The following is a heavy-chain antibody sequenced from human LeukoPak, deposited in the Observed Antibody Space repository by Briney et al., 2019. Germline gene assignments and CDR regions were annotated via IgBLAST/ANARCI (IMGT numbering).Heavy chain of an antibody. D-gene: IGHD6-19*01. V-gene: IGHV1-2*06. CDR2: INPHTGGT. J-gene: IGHJ5*02. CDR3: ARAKGAVDHNWFDP. Sequence: ASLKVSCKASGYSFTGYYLHWVRQAPGQGLEWMGRINPHTGGTNSAQKFQGRVTMTRDTSISTAYMELSRLRFDDTAVYYCARAKGAVDHNWFDPWGQGTLVTVSS. CDR1: GYSFTGYY.